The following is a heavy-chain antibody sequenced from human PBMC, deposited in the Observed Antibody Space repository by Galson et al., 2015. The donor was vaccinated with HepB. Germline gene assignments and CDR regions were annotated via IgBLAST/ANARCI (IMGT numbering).Heavy chain of an antibody. D-gene: IGHD3-10*01. J-gene: IGHJ5*02. V-gene: IGHV3-23*01. CDR1: GFTFSSHG. CDR3: AKDWMHFWEIFDP. CDR2: ISGSGETS. Sequence: SLRLSCATSGFTFSSHGMTWVRQAPGKGLEWVSTISGSGETSYYADSVKGRFTISRDNSENTLFPQMTSLRAEDTALYYCAKDWMHFWEIFDPWGQGTLVTVSS.